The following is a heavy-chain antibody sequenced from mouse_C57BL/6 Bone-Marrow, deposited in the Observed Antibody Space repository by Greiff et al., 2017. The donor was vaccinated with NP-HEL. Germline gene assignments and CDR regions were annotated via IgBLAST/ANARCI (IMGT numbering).Heavy chain of an antibody. CDR3: SGWGLLRAWFAY. V-gene: IGHV1-82*01. J-gene: IGHJ3*01. CDR1: GYAFSSSW. CDR2: IYPGDGDT. D-gene: IGHD2-3*01. Sequence: QVQLKVSGPELVKPGASVKISCKASGYAFSSSWMNWVKQRPGKGLEWIGRIYPGDGDTNYNGKFKGKATLTADKSSSTAYMQLSSLTSEYSAVYFCSGWGLLRAWFAYWGPGTLVTVSA.